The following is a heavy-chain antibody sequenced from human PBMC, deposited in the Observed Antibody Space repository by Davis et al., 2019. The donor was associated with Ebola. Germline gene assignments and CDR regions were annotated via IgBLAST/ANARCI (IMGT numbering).Heavy chain of an antibody. CDR3: ARDFDGGTYYFDY. V-gene: IGHV1-69*13. D-gene: IGHD3-9*01. J-gene: IGHJ4*02. CDR1: GGSFSSHP. CDR2: IIPIFDTP. Sequence: PVKVSCKTSGGSFSSHPISWVRQATRQGLEWMGGIIPIFDTPHYAQKFQGRITITADASTSTAYMELSSLRSEDTATYFCARDFDGGTYYFDYWGQGTPVTVSS.